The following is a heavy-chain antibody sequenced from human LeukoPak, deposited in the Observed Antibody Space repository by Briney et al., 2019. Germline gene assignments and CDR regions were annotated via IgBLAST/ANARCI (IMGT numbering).Heavy chain of an antibody. Sequence: PGGSLRLSCAASGFTFSSYSMNWVRQAPGKGLEWVSSISSSSSYIYYADSVKGRFTISRDNAKNSLYLQMNSLRAEDTAVYYCAREGRSVSGPNSFDYWGQGTLVTVSS. CDR2: ISSSSSYI. CDR1: GFTFSSYS. V-gene: IGHV3-21*06. CDR3: AREGRSVSGPNSFDY. D-gene: IGHD3-10*01. J-gene: IGHJ4*02.